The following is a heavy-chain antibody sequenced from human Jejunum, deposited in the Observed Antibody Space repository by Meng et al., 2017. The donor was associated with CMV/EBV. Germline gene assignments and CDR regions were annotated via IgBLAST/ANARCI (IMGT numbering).Heavy chain of an antibody. CDR1: FSFSSHN. D-gene: IGHD1-14*01. J-gene: IGHJ5*02. V-gene: IGHV3-21*01. CDR2: ISATSSYI. Sequence: FSFSSHNLTWVRQAPGKGLEWVASISATSSYIYYADSVKGRFTISRDNAKNTLYLQMDTLRAEDTAVYYCVRENGPDASRGNRFDPWGQGTLVTVSS. CDR3: VRENGPDASRGNRFDP.